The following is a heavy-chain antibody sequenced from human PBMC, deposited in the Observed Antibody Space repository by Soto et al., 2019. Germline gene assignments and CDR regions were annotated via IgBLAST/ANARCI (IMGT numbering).Heavy chain of an antibody. CDR1: GFTFRSFT. J-gene: IGHJ5*02. D-gene: IGHD6-13*01. Sequence: GGSLRLSCAASGFTFRSFTMSWVRQAPGKGLEWVSTISSNSAYIYYTDALRGRFTISRDNAKNSLHLQMNSLRAEDSAVYYCTRDASRDSSARGWFDPWGPGNLVTVSS. CDR2: ISSNSAYI. V-gene: IGHV3-21*01. CDR3: TRDASRDSSARGWFDP.